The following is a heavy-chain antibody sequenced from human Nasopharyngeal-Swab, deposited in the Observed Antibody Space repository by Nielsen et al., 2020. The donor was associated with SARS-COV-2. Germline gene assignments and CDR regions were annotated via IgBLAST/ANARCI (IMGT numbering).Heavy chain of an antibody. Sequence: SLKISCAASGFTFDDYAMHWVRQAPGKGLEWVSGISWNSGSIGYADSVKGRFTISRDNAKNSLYLPMNSLRAEDTALYYCAKDFYYDSSGPPSVQHWGQGTLVTVSS. CDR3: AKDFYYDSSGPPSVQH. J-gene: IGHJ1*01. CDR2: ISWNSGSI. CDR1: GFTFDDYA. D-gene: IGHD3-22*01. V-gene: IGHV3-9*01.